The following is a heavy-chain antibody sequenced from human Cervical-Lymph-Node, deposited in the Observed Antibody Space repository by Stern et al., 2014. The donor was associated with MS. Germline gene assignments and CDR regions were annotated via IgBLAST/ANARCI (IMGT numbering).Heavy chain of an antibody. CDR2: INPNSGGT. CDR1: GYTFTGYY. Sequence: QVQLVQSGAEVKKPGASVKVSCKASGYTFTGYYMHWVRQAPGQGLEWVGWINPNSGGTNYAQKFRGWVTMTRDTSISTAYMELSRLKSDDTAVYYCARDPGYYSNSPFYFFDYWGQGTLVTVSS. V-gene: IGHV1-2*04. CDR3: ARDPGYYSNSPFYFFDY. D-gene: IGHD4-11*01. J-gene: IGHJ4*02.